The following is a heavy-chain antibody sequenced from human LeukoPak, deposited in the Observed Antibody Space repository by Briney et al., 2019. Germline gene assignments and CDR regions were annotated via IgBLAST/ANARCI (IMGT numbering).Heavy chain of an antibody. V-gene: IGHV4-59*01. CDR1: GGSISSYY. Sequence: SETLSLTCTVSGGSISSYYWSWIRQPPGKGLEWIGYIYYSGSTNYDPSLKSRVTISVDTSKNQFSLNLSSVTAADTAVYYCARDRGYSYGPDYWGQGTLVTVSS. CDR2: IYYSGST. D-gene: IGHD5-18*01. CDR3: ARDRGYSYGPDY. J-gene: IGHJ4*02.